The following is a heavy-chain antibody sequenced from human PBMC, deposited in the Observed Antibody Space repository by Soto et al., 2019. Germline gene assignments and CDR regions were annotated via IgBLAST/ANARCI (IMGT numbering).Heavy chain of an antibody. CDR1: GDSVTSHY. CDR3: AKDLQFSGWLSAQTFDY. J-gene: IGHJ4*02. CDR2: MHYTGFS. V-gene: IGHV4-59*02. Sequence: PSETLSLTCSFSGDSVTSHYFTWIRQSPEKGLEWIGYMHYTGFSHYNPSLKSRLTISVDKSKNQFTLQLTSVTVADTAVYYCAKDLQFSGWLSAQTFDYWGQGTQVTVSS. D-gene: IGHD6-19*01.